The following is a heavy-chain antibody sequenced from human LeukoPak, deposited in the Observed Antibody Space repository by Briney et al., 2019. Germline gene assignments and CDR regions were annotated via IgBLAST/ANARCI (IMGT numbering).Heavy chain of an antibody. CDR2: ISGSGGST. CDR1: GFTFSSYA. CDR3: ARDHTMRNWFDP. J-gene: IGHJ5*02. V-gene: IGHV3-23*01. D-gene: IGHD3-3*01. Sequence: GGSLRLSCAASGFTFSSYAMSWVRQAPGKGLEWVSAISGSGGSTYYADSVKGRFTISRDNSKNTLYLQMNSLRAGDTAVYYCARDHTMRNWFDPWGQGTLVTVSS.